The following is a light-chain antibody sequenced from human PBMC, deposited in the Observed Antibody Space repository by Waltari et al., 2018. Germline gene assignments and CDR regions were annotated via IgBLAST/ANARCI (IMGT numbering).Light chain of an antibody. V-gene: IGKV3D-15*03. CDR1: QSVSSN. Sequence: EIVMTPSPATLSVSRGERATPSCRASQSVSSNLDWYQQKPGQAPKLLIYGASSRDTGVPARFSGSGSGTEFTLTISILQSEDFAVYYCQQYNSWPYTFGQGTKLEIK. CDR3: QQYNSWPYT. CDR2: GAS. J-gene: IGKJ2*01.